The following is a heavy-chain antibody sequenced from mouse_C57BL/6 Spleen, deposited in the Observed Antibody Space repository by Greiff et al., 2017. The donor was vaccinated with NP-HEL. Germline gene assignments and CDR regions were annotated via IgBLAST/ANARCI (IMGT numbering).Heavy chain of an antibody. Sequence: EVMLVESGGGLVQPKGSLKLSCAASGFSFNTYAMNWVRQAPGTGLEWVARIRSKSNNYATYYADSVKDRFTISRDDSESMLYLQMNNLKTEDTAMYYCVRYGYDAFDYWGQGTTLTVSS. CDR3: VRYGYDAFDY. CDR2: IRSKSNNYAT. D-gene: IGHD2-2*01. V-gene: IGHV10-1*01. J-gene: IGHJ2*01. CDR1: GFSFNTYA.